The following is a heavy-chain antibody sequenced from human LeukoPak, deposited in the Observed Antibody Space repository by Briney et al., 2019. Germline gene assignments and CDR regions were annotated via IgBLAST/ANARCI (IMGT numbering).Heavy chain of an antibody. CDR3: ARDNSVGDNAWWFDP. Sequence: ASVKVFCKASGRTFTSYYMHWVRQAPGQGLEWMGLTNPTGGSTGYAQKFQGRVTMTRDMSTSTDYMELSSLRSEDTAIYYCARDNSVGDNAWWFDPWGQGTLVTVSS. CDR2: TNPTGGST. J-gene: IGHJ5*02. CDR1: GRTFTSYY. D-gene: IGHD1-26*01. V-gene: IGHV1-46*01.